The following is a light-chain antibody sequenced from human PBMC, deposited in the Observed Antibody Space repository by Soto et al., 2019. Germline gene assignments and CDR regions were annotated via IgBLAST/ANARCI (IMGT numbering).Light chain of an antibody. Sequence: IQLTQSPSSLSASVVDRVTISFRASQVIGNDLAWYQQKPGKAPRLLIYWASARESGVPDRFSGSGSGTDFTLTISSPQSEDFAVYYCQQYNNWPPTFGQGTRLEIK. CDR3: QQYNNWPPT. V-gene: IGKV1-27*01. J-gene: IGKJ5*01. CDR2: WAS. CDR1: QVIGND.